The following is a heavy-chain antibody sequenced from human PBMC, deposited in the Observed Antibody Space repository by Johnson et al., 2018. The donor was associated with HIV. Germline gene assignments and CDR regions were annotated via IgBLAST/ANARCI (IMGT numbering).Heavy chain of an antibody. V-gene: IGHV3-15*01. CDR3: TTRLNSGTYCGSYDFDF. J-gene: IGHJ3*01. CDR1: GLKFYNAW. Sequence: VQLVESGGGLVTPGGSLRISCSASGLKFYNAWMTWVRQAPGKGLEWVGHIKRGVDGGTTDYSAPGKGRFSILRDDSKNILYLQMNNLNGEDTALYYCTTRLNSGTYCGSYDFDFWGQGTMVTVSS. CDR2: IKRGVDGGTT. D-gene: IGHD1-26*01.